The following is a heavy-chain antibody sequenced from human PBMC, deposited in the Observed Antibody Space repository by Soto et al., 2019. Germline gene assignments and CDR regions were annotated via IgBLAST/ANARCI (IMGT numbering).Heavy chain of an antibody. CDR1: GFTFSSAW. CDR2: IKGKVHGETT. Sequence: EVQLVESGGGLVKPGGSLRLSCAASGFTFSSAWLNWVRQAPGKGLEWVGRIKGKVHGETTDYAAPVKGRFSISRDDSSTTLQLQMNSLEIEDTAVYYCTADPHYYTGGVAYWGQGALVTVSS. CDR3: TADPHYYTGGVAY. J-gene: IGHJ4*02. V-gene: IGHV3-15*07. D-gene: IGHD2-8*02.